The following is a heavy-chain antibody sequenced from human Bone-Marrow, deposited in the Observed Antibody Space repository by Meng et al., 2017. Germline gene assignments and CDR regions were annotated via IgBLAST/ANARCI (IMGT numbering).Heavy chain of an antibody. J-gene: IGHJ4*02. V-gene: IGHV4-31*01. Sequence: VQVRESGPGLVKPSQTLSLTCTVSGGSISSGGYYWSWIRQHPGKGLEWIGYIYYSGSTYYNPSLKSLVTISVDTSKNQFSLKLSSVTAADTAVYYCAREASPEYYFDYWGQGTLVTVSS. CDR3: AREASPEYYFDY. D-gene: IGHD1-14*01. CDR1: GGSISSGGYY. CDR2: IYYSGST.